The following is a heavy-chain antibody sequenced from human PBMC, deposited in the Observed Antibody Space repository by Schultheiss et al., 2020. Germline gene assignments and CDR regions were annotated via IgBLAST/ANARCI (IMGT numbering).Heavy chain of an antibody. CDR1: GFTFDDYA. Sequence: GGSLRLSCAASGFTFDDYAMHWVRQAPGKGLEWVAVISYDGSNKYYADSVKGRFTISRDNSKNTLYLQMNSLRAEDTAVYYCASHPHPADAFDIWGQGTMVTVSS. V-gene: IGHV3-30*03. J-gene: IGHJ3*02. CDR2: ISYDGSNK. CDR3: ASHPHPADAFDI.